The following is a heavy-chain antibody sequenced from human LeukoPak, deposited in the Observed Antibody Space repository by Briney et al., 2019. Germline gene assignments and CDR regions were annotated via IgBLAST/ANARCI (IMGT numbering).Heavy chain of an antibody. V-gene: IGHV3-7*01. J-gene: IGHJ4*02. Sequence: GGSLRLSCAASGFSLRNYWMTGVRQSPGKGLEWVAIINPDGSGNYSVDSVKGRFTISRDNAKNSLYLQMSSLRAEDTAVYYCARGGHRQKEFWGQGTLVTVSS. D-gene: IGHD3-10*01. CDR1: GFSLRNYW. CDR2: INPDGSGN. CDR3: ARGGHRQKEF.